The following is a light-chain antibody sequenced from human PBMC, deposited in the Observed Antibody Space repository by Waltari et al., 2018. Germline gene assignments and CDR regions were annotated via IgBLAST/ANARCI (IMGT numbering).Light chain of an antibody. V-gene: IGLV1-40*01. CDR1: SSNIGAGYD. CDR2: GNS. J-gene: IGLJ2*01. CDR3: QSYDSSLSGVV. Sequence: QSVLTQPPSVSGAPGQRVTISCTGSSSNIGAGYDVHWYQQRPGTAPKPLIYGNSTRPAGVPDRFSGSKSGPSASLAITGLQAEDEADYYCQSYDSSLSGVVFGGGTKLTVL.